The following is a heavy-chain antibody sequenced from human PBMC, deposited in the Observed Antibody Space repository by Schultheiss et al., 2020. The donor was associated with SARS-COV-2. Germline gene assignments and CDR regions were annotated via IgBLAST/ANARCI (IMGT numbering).Heavy chain of an antibody. CDR3: ARDSIVVVVAATPSYYYYYGMYV. Sequence: SETLSLTCAVYGGSFSGYYWSWIRQPPGKGLEWIGEINHSGSTNYNPSLKSRVTISVDTSKNQFSLKLSSVTAADTAVYYCARDSIVVVVAATPSYYYYYGMYVWGQGTTVTVSS. CDR1: GGSFSGYY. J-gene: IGHJ6*02. D-gene: IGHD2-15*01. CDR2: INHSGST. V-gene: IGHV4-34*01.